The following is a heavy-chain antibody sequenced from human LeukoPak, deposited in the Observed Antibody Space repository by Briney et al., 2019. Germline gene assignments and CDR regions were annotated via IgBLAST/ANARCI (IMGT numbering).Heavy chain of an antibody. CDR1: GFTFSSYS. D-gene: IGHD6-13*01. Sequence: GGSLRLSCAASGFTFSSYSMNWVRQAPGKGLEWVSAISGSGGSTYYADSVKGRFTISRDNSKNTLYLQMNSLRAEDTAVYYCARAWQQRIIDYWGQGTLVTVSS. V-gene: IGHV3-23*01. CDR3: ARAWQQRIIDY. CDR2: ISGSGGST. J-gene: IGHJ4*02.